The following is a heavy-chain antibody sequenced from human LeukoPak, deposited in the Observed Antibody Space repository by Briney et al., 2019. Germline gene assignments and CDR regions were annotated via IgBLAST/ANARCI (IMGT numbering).Heavy chain of an antibody. V-gene: IGHV3-23*01. J-gene: IGHJ4*02. CDR3: AKDMGLQRYYFDY. Sequence: GGSLRLSCAASGFTFSSYAMSRVRQAPGKGLEWVSAISGSGGSTYYADSVKGRFTISRDNSKNTLYLEMNSLRAEDTAVYYCAKDMGLQRYYFDYWGQGTLVTVSS. CDR1: GFTFSSYA. D-gene: IGHD5-24*01. CDR2: ISGSGGST.